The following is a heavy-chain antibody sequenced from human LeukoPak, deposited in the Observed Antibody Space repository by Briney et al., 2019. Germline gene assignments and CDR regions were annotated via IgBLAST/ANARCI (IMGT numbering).Heavy chain of an antibody. D-gene: IGHD1-26*01. CDR2: ICSSGSTI. CDR1: GFTFSSYE. Sequence: GGSLRLSCAASGFTFSSYEMNWVRQAPGKGLEWVSYICSSGSTIYYADSVKGRLSISRDNSQNTLYLQMNSLRGEDSAVYYCARAYSGTYQPPDYWGQGTLVTVSS. J-gene: IGHJ4*02. CDR3: ARAYSGTYQPPDY. V-gene: IGHV3-48*03.